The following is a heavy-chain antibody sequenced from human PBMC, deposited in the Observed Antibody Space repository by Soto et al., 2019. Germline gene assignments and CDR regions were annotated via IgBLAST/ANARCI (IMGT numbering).Heavy chain of an antibody. Sequence: QVQLQESGPGLVKPSGTLSLTCAVSGGSISSSNWWSWVRQPPGKGLEWIGEIYHSGSTNYNPSLQSRVTISVDKSKNQFSLKLSSVTAADTAVYYCARWGGYCSGGSCYSRSWYFDLWGRGTLVTVSS. CDR3: ARWGGYCSGGSCYSRSWYFDL. D-gene: IGHD2-15*01. J-gene: IGHJ2*01. V-gene: IGHV4-4*02. CDR2: IYHSGST. CDR1: GGSISSSNW.